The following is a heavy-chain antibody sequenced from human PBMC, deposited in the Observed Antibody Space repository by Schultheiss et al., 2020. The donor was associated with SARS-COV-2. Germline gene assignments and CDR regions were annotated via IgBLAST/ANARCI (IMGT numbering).Heavy chain of an antibody. Sequence: SETLSLTCAVYGGSISSSNWWSWIRQPPGKGLEWIGYIYYSGSTNYNPSLKSRVTISVDKSKNQFSLKLSSVTAADTAVYYCARDRAWRGGITMIVEDYFDYWGQGTLVTVSS. CDR3: ARDRAWRGGITMIVEDYFDY. D-gene: IGHD3-22*01. J-gene: IGHJ4*02. CDR1: GGSISSSNW. V-gene: IGHV4-61*05. CDR2: IYYSGST.